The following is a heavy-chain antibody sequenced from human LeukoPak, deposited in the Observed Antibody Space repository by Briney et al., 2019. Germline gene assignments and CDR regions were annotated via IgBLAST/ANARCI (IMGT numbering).Heavy chain of an antibody. D-gene: IGHD3-9*01. V-gene: IGHV3-53*01. Sequence: SGGSLRLSCAASGFIVSSNYMNWVRQAPGKGLEWVSVIYRDDSSYYADSVKGRFTISRDNSKNTLYLQMNSLRAEDTAVYYCAKGRYFDWWFDYWGQGTLVTVSS. CDR2: IYRDDSS. CDR3: AKGRYFDWWFDY. J-gene: IGHJ4*02. CDR1: GFIVSSNY.